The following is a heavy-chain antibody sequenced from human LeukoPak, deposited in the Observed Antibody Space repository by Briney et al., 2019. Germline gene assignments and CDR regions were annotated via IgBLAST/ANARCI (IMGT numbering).Heavy chain of an antibody. Sequence: PGGSLRLSCAASGFTFDDYAMHWVRQAPGKGLEWVSGISWNSGSIGYADSVKGRFTISRDNAKNSLYLQMNSLRAEDTALYYYAKDIFDILTGPMGYWGQGTLVTVSS. J-gene: IGHJ4*02. CDR2: ISWNSGSI. CDR1: GFTFDDYA. CDR3: AKDIFDILTGPMGY. V-gene: IGHV3-9*01. D-gene: IGHD3-9*01.